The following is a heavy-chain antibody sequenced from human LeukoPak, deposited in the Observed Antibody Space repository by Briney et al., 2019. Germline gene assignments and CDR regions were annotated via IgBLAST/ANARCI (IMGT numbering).Heavy chain of an antibody. CDR3: AKGYYGSGSYGWFDP. CDR1: GFTFSSSG. D-gene: IGHD3-10*01. J-gene: IGHJ5*02. CDR2: ISGSGDRT. V-gene: IGHV3-23*01. Sequence: PGGSLRLSCAASGFTFSSSGMIWVRQAPGKGREWVSAISGSGDRTYHADSVKGRFTISRVNSKNTLYLHMNSLRAEDTAVYYCAKGYYGSGSYGWFDPWGQGTLVTVSS.